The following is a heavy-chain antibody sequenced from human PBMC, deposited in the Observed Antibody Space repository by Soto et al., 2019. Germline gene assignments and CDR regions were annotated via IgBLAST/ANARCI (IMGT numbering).Heavy chain of an antibody. D-gene: IGHD3-3*01. CDR1: GFTFSSYG. Sequence: SLRLSCAASGFTFSSYGMHWVRQAPGKGLEWVAVIWYDGSNKYYADSVKGRFTISRDNSKNTLYLQMNSLRAEDTAVYYCARDNYDFWSGYPPASFDYWGQGTLVTVSS. CDR2: IWYDGSNK. V-gene: IGHV3-33*01. J-gene: IGHJ4*02. CDR3: ARDNYDFWSGYPPASFDY.